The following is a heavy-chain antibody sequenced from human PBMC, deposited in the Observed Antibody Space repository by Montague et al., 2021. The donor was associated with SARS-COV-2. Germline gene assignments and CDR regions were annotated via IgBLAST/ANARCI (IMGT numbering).Heavy chain of an antibody. V-gene: IGHV3-13*04. CDR1: GFTFSSYD. D-gene: IGHD3-22*01. J-gene: IGHJ4*02. CDR2: IGTAGDT. CDR3: ARGDSDSSGYYYYFDY. Sequence: SLRLSCAASGFTFSSYDMHWVRQATGKGLEWVSAIGTAGDTYYPGSVKGRFTISRGNAKNSLYLQMNSLRAGDTAVYYCARGDSDSSGYYYYFDYWGQGTLVTVSS.